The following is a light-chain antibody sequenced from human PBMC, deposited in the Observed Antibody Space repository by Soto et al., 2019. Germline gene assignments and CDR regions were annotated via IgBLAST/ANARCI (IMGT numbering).Light chain of an antibody. CDR1: QSISSY. J-gene: IGKJ4*01. Sequence: IRMTQSPSSLSASTGDRVTITCRASQSISSYLNWYQQKPGKAPKFLIYAASSLQSGVPSRFSGSGSGTDFTLTISSLQPEDIATYYCQHYDNFPITFGGGTKVDIK. CDR2: AAS. V-gene: IGKV1-39*01. CDR3: QHYDNFPIT.